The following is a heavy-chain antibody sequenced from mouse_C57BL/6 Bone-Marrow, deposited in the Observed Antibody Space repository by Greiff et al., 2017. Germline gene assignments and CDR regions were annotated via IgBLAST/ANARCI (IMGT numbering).Heavy chain of an antibody. D-gene: IGHD1-1*01. Sequence: DVQLQESGAELVRPGASVKLSCTASGFNIKDDYMHWVKQRPEQGLEWIGWIDPENGDTEYASKFQGKGTITADTSSNTAYLQLSSLTSEDTAVYYCTNYYGSRYYFGYWGQGTTLTVSS. CDR2: IDPENGDT. CDR3: TNYYGSRYYFGY. CDR1: GFNIKDDY. J-gene: IGHJ2*01. V-gene: IGHV14-4*01.